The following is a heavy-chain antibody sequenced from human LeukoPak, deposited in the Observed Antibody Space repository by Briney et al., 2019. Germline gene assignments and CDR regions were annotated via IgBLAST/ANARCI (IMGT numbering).Heavy chain of an antibody. CDR2: ISSSGSTI. V-gene: IGHV3-48*03. Sequence: GGSLRLSCAASGFTFSIYEMNWVRQAPGKGREWVSYISSSGSTIYYADSVKGRFTISRDNAKHSLYLQMNSLRAEDTAVYYCARSRGGSTLDYWGQGTLGTVSS. CDR1: GFTFSIYE. CDR3: ARSRGGSTLDY. D-gene: IGHD1-26*01. J-gene: IGHJ4*02.